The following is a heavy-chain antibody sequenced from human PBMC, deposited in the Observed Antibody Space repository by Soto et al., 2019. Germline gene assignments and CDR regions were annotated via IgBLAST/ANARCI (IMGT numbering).Heavy chain of an antibody. CDR1: GGSISSSY. V-gene: IGHV4-59*01. CDR3: ARDPDKGGMDV. J-gene: IGHJ6*04. Sequence: PSETLSLTCTVSGGSISSSYWSWIRQPPGKGLEWSGYIYYSGSTNYNPSLKSRVTISVDTSKNQFSLKLSSVTAADTAVYYCARDPDKGGMDVWGEGTTVTVSS. CDR2: IYYSGST.